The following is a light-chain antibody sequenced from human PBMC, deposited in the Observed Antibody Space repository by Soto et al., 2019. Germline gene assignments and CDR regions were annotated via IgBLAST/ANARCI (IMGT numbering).Light chain of an antibody. J-gene: IGKJ5*01. CDR3: HQDGSSPIT. CDR2: GAS. V-gene: IGKV3-20*01. CDR1: QSVSSSY. Sequence: EIVLTQSPGTLSLSPGERATLSCRASQSVSSSYLAWYQQKPGQAPRLLIYGASSRATGIPDRFSGSGSGTDFTLTISRLEPEDFAVYYGHQDGSSPITFGQGTRLEIK.